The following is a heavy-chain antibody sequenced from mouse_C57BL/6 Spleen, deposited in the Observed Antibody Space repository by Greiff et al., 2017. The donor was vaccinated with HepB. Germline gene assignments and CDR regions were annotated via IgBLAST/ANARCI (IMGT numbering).Heavy chain of an antibody. Sequence: VQLQQSGPELVKPGASVKMSCKASGYTFTDYNMHWVKQSHGKSLEWIGYINPNNGGTSYNQKFKGKATLTVNKSSSTAYMELRSLTSEDSAVYYCARGYYYGSSLAWFAYWGQGTLVTVSA. CDR3: ARGYYYGSSLAWFAY. CDR1: GYTFTDYN. CDR2: INPNNGGT. D-gene: IGHD1-1*01. V-gene: IGHV1-22*01. J-gene: IGHJ3*01.